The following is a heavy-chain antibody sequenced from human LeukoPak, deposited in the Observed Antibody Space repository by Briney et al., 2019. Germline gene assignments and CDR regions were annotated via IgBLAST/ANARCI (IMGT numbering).Heavy chain of an antibody. V-gene: IGHV1-2*02. CDR1: GYTFTGYY. CDR3: ASITMIVGNDAFDI. D-gene: IGHD3-22*01. CDR2: INPNSGGT. Sequence: ASVTVSCKASGYTFTGYYMHWVRQAPGQGLEWMGWINPNSGGTNYAQKFQGRVTMTRDTSISTAYMELSRLRSDDTAVYYCASITMIVGNDAFDIWGQGTTVTVSS. J-gene: IGHJ3*02.